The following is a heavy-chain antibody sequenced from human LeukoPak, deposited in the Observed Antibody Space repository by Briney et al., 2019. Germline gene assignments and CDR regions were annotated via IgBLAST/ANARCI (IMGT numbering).Heavy chain of an antibody. CDR2: VYYSGST. D-gene: IGHD6-19*01. J-gene: IGHJ4*02. CDR1: GASISSYY. Sequence: SETLSPTCTVSGASISSYYWSWIRQPPGKGLEWIGYVYYSGSTNYNPPLKSRVSISVDTSKNQFSLNLSSVTAADTAVYYCAAFRQWLVILDYWGQGTLVTVSS. CDR3: AAFRQWLVILDY. V-gene: IGHV4-59*08.